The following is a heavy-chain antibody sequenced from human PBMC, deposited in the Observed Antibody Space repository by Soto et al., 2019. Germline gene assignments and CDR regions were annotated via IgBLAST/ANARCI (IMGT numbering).Heavy chain of an antibody. Sequence: GGSMRLSCAASGFTFSDYYMSWIRQAPGKGLEWVSYISSSGSTIYYADSVKGRFTISRDNAKNTLYLQMNSLRAEDTAVYYCAKSQDPFGVVIILYFDYWGQGTLVTVSS. D-gene: IGHD3-3*01. V-gene: IGHV3-11*01. CDR2: ISSSGSTI. CDR3: AKSQDPFGVVIILYFDY. J-gene: IGHJ4*02. CDR1: GFTFSDYY.